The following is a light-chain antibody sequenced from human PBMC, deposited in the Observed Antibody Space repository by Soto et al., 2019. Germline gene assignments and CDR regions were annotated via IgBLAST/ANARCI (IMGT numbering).Light chain of an antibody. Sequence: IQMTQSPSSLSASVGDRVTITCRASQTISSWLAWYQQKPGKAPKLLVYKASTLKSGVPSRFSGSGSGIEFTLTISSLQPDDFATYYCQHYNSYSEAFGQGTKVDNK. J-gene: IGKJ1*01. CDR1: QTISSW. V-gene: IGKV1-5*03. CDR2: KAS. CDR3: QHYNSYSEA.